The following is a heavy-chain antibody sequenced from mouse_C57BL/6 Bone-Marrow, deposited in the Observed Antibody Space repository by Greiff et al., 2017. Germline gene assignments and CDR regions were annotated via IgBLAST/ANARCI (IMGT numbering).Heavy chain of an antibody. Sequence: EVQVVESGGGLVQPGGSLKLSCAASGFTFSDYYMYWVRQTPEKRLEWVAYISNGGGSTYYPDTVKGRFTISRDNAKNTLYLQMSRLKSEDTAMYYCARWGSSYTYYAMDYWGQGTSVTVSS. CDR1: GFTFSDYY. D-gene: IGHD1-1*01. CDR2: ISNGGGST. CDR3: ARWGSSYTYYAMDY. V-gene: IGHV5-12*01. J-gene: IGHJ4*01.